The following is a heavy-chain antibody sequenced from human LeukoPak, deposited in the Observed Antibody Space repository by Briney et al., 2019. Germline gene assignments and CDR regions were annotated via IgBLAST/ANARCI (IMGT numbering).Heavy chain of an antibody. CDR2: IRQDGSDK. V-gene: IGHV3-7*01. J-gene: IGHJ4*02. D-gene: IGHD3-16*01. Sequence: GGSLRLSCAASGFTFSDYYVSWIRQAPGKGLEWVANIRQDGSDKYYVDSVKGRFTISRDNAKNSLFLQMNSLRAEDTAVYFCTTDSGGGRPFDYWGQGTLVTVSS. CDR3: TTDSGGGRPFDY. CDR1: GFTFSDYY.